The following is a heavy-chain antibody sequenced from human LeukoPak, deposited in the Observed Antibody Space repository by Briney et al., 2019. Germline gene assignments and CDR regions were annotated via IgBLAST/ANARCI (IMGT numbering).Heavy chain of an antibody. CDR2: INHSGST. Sequence: PSETLSLTCAVYGGSFSGYYWSWIRQPPGKGLEWIGEINHSGSTNYNPSLKSRVTISVDTSKNQFSLKLSSVIAADTAVYYCARGSPAKPTGGSCYDYWGQGTLVTVSS. D-gene: IGHD2-15*01. CDR3: ARGSPAKPTGGSCYDY. CDR1: GGSFSGYY. J-gene: IGHJ4*02. V-gene: IGHV4-34*01.